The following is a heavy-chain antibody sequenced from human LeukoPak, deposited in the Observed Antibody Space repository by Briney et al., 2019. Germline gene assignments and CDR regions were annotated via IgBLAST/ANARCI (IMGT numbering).Heavy chain of an antibody. V-gene: IGHV3-23*01. CDR1: GFTFSSYA. J-gene: IGHJ6*02. D-gene: IGHD3-9*01. Sequence: QPGGSLRLSCAASGFTFSSYAMSWVRQAPGKGLEWVSAISGSGGSTYYADSVKGRFTISRDNSKNTLYLQMNSLRAEDTAVYYCAREGYYDILTGYSNYGMDVWGQGTTVTVSS. CDR2: ISGSGGST. CDR3: AREGYYDILTGYSNYGMDV.